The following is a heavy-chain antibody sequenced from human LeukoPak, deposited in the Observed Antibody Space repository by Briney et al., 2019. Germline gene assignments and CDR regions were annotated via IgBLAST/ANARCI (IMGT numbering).Heavy chain of an antibody. V-gene: IGHV3-7*01. CDR1: GFTFSSYD. J-gene: IGHJ4*02. Sequence: GGSLRLSCAASGFTFSSYDMNWVRQAPGKGLEWAANIKQDGSEKNYVDSVKGRFTISRDNAKKSLDLQMNSLRVEDTAVYYCARRRYNWNGIDYWGQGTLVTVSS. CDR2: IKQDGSEK. D-gene: IGHD1-1*01. CDR3: ARRRYNWNGIDY.